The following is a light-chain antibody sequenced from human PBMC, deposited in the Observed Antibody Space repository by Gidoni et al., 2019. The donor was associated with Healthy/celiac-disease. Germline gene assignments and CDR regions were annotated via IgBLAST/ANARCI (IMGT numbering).Light chain of an antibody. CDR1: QSISSY. CDR3: QQSYCTLWT. CDR2: AAS. Sequence: DIQMTQSPSSLSASVGDRVTITCRASQSISSYLNWYQQKPGKAPKLLIYAASSLQSGVPSRFSGSGSGTDFTLTISSLQPEDFATYYCQQSYCTLWTFGQXTKVEIK. J-gene: IGKJ1*01. V-gene: IGKV1-39*01.